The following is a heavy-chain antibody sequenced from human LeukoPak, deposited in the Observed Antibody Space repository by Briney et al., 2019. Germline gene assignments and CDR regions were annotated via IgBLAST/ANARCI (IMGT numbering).Heavy chain of an antibody. CDR3: ARDHRSGSYFIY. J-gene: IGHJ4*02. D-gene: IGHD1-26*01. V-gene: IGHV1-2*02. Sequence: ASVKVSCKTSGYTFTDYYIHWVRQAPGQGLEWMGWIVPNSGGTNYAQKFQGRVTMTRDTSISTAYMELSRLRYDDTAVYYCARDHRSGSYFIYWGQGTLVTVSS. CDR2: IVPNSGGT. CDR1: GYTFTDYY.